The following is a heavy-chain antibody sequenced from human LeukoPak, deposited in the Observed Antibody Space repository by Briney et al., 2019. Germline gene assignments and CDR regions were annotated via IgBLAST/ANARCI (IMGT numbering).Heavy chain of an antibody. CDR3: ARQSLDGGSCYDY. CDR1: GYSFSTFD. CDR2: MNPNSGNT. V-gene: IGHV1-8*01. J-gene: IGHJ4*02. Sequence: GASVKVSCKASGYSFSTFDINWVRQAPGQGPEWMGWMNPNSGNTGYAQKFQGRVTLTRSTSMTTAYMELSSLRSEGTAVYYCARQSLDGGSCYDYWGQGTPVTVSS. D-gene: IGHD2-15*01.